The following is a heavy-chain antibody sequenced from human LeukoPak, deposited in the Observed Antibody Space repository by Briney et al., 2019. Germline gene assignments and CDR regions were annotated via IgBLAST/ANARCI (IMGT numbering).Heavy chain of an antibody. CDR3: ARMPTVVTRAYDY. V-gene: IGHV6-1*01. CDR1: GDSVSSNSAA. D-gene: IGHD4-23*01. CDR2: TYYRSKWYY. J-gene: IGHJ4*02. Sequence: SQTLSLTCAISGDSVSSNSAAWNWIRQSPSRGLEWLGRTYYRSKWYYDYAVSVKSRITINPDTAKNQFSLQLNSVTPEDTAVYYCARMPTVVTRAYDYWGQGTLVTVSS.